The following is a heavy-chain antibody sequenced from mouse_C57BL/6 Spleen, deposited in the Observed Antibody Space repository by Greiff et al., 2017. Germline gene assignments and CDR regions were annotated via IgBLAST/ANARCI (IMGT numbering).Heavy chain of an antibody. CDR3: TTPLLRQFDY. CDR2: IDPENGDT. D-gene: IGHD1-1*01. V-gene: IGHV14-4*01. Sequence: VQLQQPGAELVRPGASVKLSCTASGFTITDDYMPWVKQRPEQGLEWIGWIDPENGDTEYASKFQGKATITADTSSNTAYLQLSSLTSEDTAVYYCTTPLLRQFDYWGQGTTLTVSS. J-gene: IGHJ2*01. CDR1: GFTITDDY.